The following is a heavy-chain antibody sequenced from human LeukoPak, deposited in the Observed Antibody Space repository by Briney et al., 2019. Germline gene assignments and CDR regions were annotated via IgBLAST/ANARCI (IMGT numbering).Heavy chain of an antibody. CDR2: LIGSGYST. CDR1: GFTFSTYA. J-gene: IGHJ4*02. V-gene: IGHV3-23*01. D-gene: IGHD3-22*01. CDR3: ARDRGRYYDSRGFYWGYYFDS. Sequence: GSLRLSCAASGFTFSTYAVNWVRPAPGEGLEWVSTLIGSGYSTYYADSVKGRFTISRDNSKDTLYLQMSSVRVDDTAVYYCARDRGRYYDSRGFYWGYYFDSWGQGILVTVST.